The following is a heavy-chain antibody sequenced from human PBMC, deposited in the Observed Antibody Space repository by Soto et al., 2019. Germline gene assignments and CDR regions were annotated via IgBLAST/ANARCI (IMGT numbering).Heavy chain of an antibody. CDR3: ARGRVLRYFDWLSDYYYGMDV. CDR2: INSDGSST. J-gene: IGHJ6*02. Sequence: GGSLRLSCAASGFTFSRYWMHWVRQAPGKGLVWVSRINSDGSSTSYADSVKGRFTISRDNAKNTLYLQMNSLRAEDTAVYYCARGRVLRYFDWLSDYYYGMDVWGQGTTVTVSS. V-gene: IGHV3-74*01. D-gene: IGHD3-9*01. CDR1: GFTFSRYW.